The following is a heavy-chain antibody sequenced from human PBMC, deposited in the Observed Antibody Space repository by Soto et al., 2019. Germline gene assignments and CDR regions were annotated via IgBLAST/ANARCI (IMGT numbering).Heavy chain of an antibody. CDR1: SGSISSSNW. Sequence: SETLSLTCAVSSGSISSSNWWSWVRQPPGKGLEWIGEIYHSGSTNYNPSLKSRVTISVDKSKNQFSLKLDSVTAADTAVYYCTRGQYFGAITYEGADVKEPNFDYWGQGTRVTVSS. J-gene: IGHJ4*02. D-gene: IGHD3-16*01. CDR3: TRGQYFGAITYEGADVKEPNFDY. CDR2: IYHSGST. V-gene: IGHV4-4*02.